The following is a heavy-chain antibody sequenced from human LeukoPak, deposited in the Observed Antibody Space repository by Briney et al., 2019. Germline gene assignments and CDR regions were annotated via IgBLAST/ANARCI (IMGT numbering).Heavy chain of an antibody. CDR2: IYTDGST. V-gene: IGHV3-53*01. CDR3: AKRVGATPIDY. CDR1: GFTVGSTY. Sequence: GGSLRLSCAASGFTVGSTYMTWVRQAPARGLEWVSIIYTDGSTYYADSVKGRFTISRDNAKNTLYLQMNSLRAEDTAVYYCAKRVGATPIDYWGQGTLVTVSS. J-gene: IGHJ4*02. D-gene: IGHD1-26*01.